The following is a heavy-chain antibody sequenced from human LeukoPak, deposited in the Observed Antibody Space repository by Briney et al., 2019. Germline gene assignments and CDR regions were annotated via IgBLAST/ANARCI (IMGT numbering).Heavy chain of an antibody. CDR1: GLTFSSYA. CDR2: ISSRSSTI. D-gene: IGHD1-1*01. J-gene: IGHJ4*02. CDR3: ARYMNGFDY. Sequence: GGSLRLSCVGSGLTFSSYAMSWVRQAPGKGLEWVSHISSRSSTIYYGDSVKGRFTISRDNAKNSLNLQMNSLRDEDTAIYYCARYMNGFDYWGQGTLVTVSS. V-gene: IGHV3-48*02.